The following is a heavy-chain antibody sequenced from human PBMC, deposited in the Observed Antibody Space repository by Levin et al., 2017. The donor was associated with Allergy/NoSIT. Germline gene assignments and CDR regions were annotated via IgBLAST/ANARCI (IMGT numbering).Heavy chain of an antibody. J-gene: IGHJ6*02. V-gene: IGHV1-18*01. CDR3: ARGPSYSSSWYAHYYYGMDV. CDR1: GYTFTSYG. CDR2: ISAYNGNT. D-gene: IGHD6-13*01. Sequence: ASVKVSCKASGYTFTSYGISWVRQAPGQGLEWMGWISAYNGNTNYAQKLQGRVTMTTDTSTSTAYMELRSLRSDDTAVYYCARGPSYSSSWYAHYYYGMDVWGQGTTVTVSS.